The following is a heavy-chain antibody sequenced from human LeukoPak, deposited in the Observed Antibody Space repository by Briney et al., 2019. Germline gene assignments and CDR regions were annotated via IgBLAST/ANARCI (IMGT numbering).Heavy chain of an antibody. Sequence: GESLQRSSEASGFNFNNYCGGWVRQMPGKGLEWMGIIYPGDYDTRYSPSFQGHVTISVDKSISTAYLQWRSLRASDTAMYFCAGHSYDTVDAFDVWGQGTIVSVSA. J-gene: IGHJ3*01. CDR2: IYPGDYDT. CDR1: GFNFNNYC. D-gene: IGHD3-22*01. CDR3: AGHSYDTVDAFDV. V-gene: IGHV5-51*01.